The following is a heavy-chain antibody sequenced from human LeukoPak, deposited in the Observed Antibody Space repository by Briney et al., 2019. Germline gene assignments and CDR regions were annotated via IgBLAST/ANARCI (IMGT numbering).Heavy chain of an antibody. J-gene: IGHJ6*03. Sequence: SETLSLTCTVSGGSISSSSYYWGWIRQPPGKGLEWIGSIYYSGSTYYNPSLKSRVTISVDTSKNQFSLKLNSVTAADTAVYYCARVSLEWPHYYMDVWGKGTTVTVSS. CDR1: GGSISSSSYY. CDR2: IYYSGST. D-gene: IGHD3-3*01. CDR3: ARVSLEWPHYYMDV. V-gene: IGHV4-39*01.